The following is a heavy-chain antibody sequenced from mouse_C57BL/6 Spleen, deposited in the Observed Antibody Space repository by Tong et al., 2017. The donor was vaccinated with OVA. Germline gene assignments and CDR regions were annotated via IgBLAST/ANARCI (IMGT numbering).Heavy chain of an antibody. CDR1: GYTFTSYT. Sequence: VQLQESGAELARPGASVKMSCKASGYTFTSYTMHWVKQRPGQGLEWIGYINPSSGYTKYNQKLKDKATLTADKSSSTAYMQLSSLTYEDSAVYYCARGRAAQATFAMDYWGQGTSVTVSS. V-gene: IGHV1-4*01. CDR3: ARGRAAQATFAMDY. J-gene: IGHJ4*01. D-gene: IGHD3-2*02. CDR2: INPSSGYT.